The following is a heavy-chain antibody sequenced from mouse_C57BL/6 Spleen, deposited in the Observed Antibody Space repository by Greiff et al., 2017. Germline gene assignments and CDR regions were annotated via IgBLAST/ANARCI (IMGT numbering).Heavy chain of an antibody. CDR3: ARGGYYDYDEAWFAY. Sequence: QVQLQQPGAELVKPGASVKMSCKASGYTFTSYWITWVKQRPGQGLEWIGDIYPGSGSTNYNEKVKSKATLTVDTSSSTAYMQLSSLTSEDSAVYYCARGGYYDYDEAWFAYWGQGTLVTVSA. J-gene: IGHJ3*01. CDR1: GYTFTSYW. CDR2: IYPGSGST. V-gene: IGHV1-55*01. D-gene: IGHD2-4*01.